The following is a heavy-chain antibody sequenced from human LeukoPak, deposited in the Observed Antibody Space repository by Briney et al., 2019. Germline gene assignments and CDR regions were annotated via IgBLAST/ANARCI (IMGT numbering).Heavy chain of an antibody. CDR2: INPNSGGT. Sequence: ASVKVSCKASGYTFTGYYMHWVRQAPGQGLEWMGWINPNSGGTNYAQKFQGRVTMTRDTSISTAYMELSSLRSEDTAVYYCARDRLTTVTTSTPFDYWGQGTLVTVSS. J-gene: IGHJ4*02. V-gene: IGHV1-2*02. CDR1: GYTFTGYY. CDR3: ARDRLTTVTTSTPFDY. D-gene: IGHD4-17*01.